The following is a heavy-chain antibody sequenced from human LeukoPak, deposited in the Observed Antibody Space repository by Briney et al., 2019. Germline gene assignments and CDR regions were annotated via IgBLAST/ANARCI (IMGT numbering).Heavy chain of an antibody. V-gene: IGHV3-21*04. J-gene: IGHJ6*03. Sequence: PGGSLRLSCAASGFTFSSYSMNWVRQAPGKGLEWVSSTSSSSSYIYYADSVKGRFTISRDNAKNSLYLQMNSLRAEDTAVYYCARVERFLEWLSYSNYMDVWGKGTTVTVSS. CDR3: ARVERFLEWLSYSNYMDV. D-gene: IGHD3-3*01. CDR1: GFTFSSYS. CDR2: TSSSSSYI.